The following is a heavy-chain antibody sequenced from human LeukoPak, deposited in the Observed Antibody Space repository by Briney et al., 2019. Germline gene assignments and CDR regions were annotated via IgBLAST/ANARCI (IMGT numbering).Heavy chain of an antibody. CDR2: IYYSGST. Sequence: PSETLSLTCTVSGGSISSYYWSWIRQPPGKGLEWIGYIYYSGSTNYNPSLKSRVTISVDTSKNQFSLKLSSVTAADTAVYYCAREGPYYDFWSGYYDYWGQGTLVTVSS. V-gene: IGHV4-59*01. CDR3: AREGPYYDFWSGYYDY. J-gene: IGHJ4*02. CDR1: GGSISSYY. D-gene: IGHD3-3*01.